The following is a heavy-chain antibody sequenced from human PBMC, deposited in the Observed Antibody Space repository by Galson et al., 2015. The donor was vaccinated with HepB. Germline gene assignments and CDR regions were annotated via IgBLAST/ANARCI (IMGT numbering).Heavy chain of an antibody. CDR2: ISSSSSYT. CDR1: GFTFSDYH. CDR3: ARDCLVGAKGDYYYYGMDV. J-gene: IGHJ6*02. D-gene: IGHD1-26*01. Sequence: SLRLSCAASGFTFSDYHMSWIRQAPGKGLEWVSYISSSSSYTNYADSVKGRFTISRDNAKNSLYLQMNSLRAEDTAVYYCARDCLVGAKGDYYYYGMDVWGQGTTVTVSS. V-gene: IGHV3-11*06.